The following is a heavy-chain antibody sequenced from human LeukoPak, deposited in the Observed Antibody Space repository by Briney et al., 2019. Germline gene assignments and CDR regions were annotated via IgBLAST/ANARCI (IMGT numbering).Heavy chain of an antibody. J-gene: IGHJ4*02. CDR2: ISYDGSNK. CDR1: GFTFSSYA. CDR3: ARDRAVRGPFDY. V-gene: IGHV3-30-3*01. D-gene: IGHD3-10*01. Sequence: PGGSLRLSCAASGFTFSSYAMHWVRQAPGKGLEWVAVISYDGSNKYYADSVKGRFTISRDNSKNTLYLQMNSPRAEDTAVYYCARDRAVRGPFDYWGQGTLVTVSS.